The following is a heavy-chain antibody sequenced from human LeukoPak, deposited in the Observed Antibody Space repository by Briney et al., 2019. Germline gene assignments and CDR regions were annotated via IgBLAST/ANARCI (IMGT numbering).Heavy chain of an antibody. Sequence: SETLSLTCAVYGGSFSGYYWSWIRQPPGKGLEWIGEINHSGSTNYNPSLKSRVTISVDTSKSQFSLKLSSVTAADTAVYYCAREGSSGWVEPDAFDIWGQGTMVTVSS. CDR2: INHSGST. J-gene: IGHJ3*02. V-gene: IGHV4-34*01. CDR3: AREGSSGWVEPDAFDI. CDR1: GGSFSGYY. D-gene: IGHD6-19*01.